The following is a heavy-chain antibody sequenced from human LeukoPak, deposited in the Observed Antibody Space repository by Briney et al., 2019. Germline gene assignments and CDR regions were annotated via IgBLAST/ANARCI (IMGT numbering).Heavy chain of an antibody. CDR1: GFTFSSYS. CDR2: ISSSSSYI. D-gene: IGHD3-16*02. V-gene: IGHV3-21*04. J-gene: IGHJ4*02. Sequence: GGSLRLSRAASGFTFSSYSMNWVRQAPGKGLEWVSSISSSSSYIYYADSVKGRFTISRDNAKNSLYLQMNSLRAEDTAVYYCAKGSYDYVWGSYRYFDYWGQGTLVTVSS. CDR3: AKGSYDYVWGSYRYFDY.